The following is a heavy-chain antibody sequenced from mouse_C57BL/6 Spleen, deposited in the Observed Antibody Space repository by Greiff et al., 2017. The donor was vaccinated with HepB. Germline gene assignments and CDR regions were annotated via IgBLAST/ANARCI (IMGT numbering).Heavy chain of an antibody. CDR3: AREPTVVATGDAMDY. J-gene: IGHJ4*01. CDR1: GYAFSSSW. V-gene: IGHV1-82*01. Sequence: VQLQQSGPELVKPGASVKISCKASGYAFSSSWMNWVKQRPGKGLEWIGRIYPGDGDTNYNGKFKGKATLTADKSSSTAYMQLSSLTSEDSAVYFCAREPTVVATGDAMDYWGQGTSVTVSS. CDR2: IYPGDGDT. D-gene: IGHD1-1*01.